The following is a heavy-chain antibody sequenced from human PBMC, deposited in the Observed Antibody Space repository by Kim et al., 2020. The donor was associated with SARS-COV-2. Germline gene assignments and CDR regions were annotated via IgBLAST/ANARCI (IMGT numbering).Heavy chain of an antibody. CDR1: GGTFSSYA. D-gene: IGHD4-17*01. J-gene: IGHJ6*02. Sequence: SVKVSCKASGGTFSSYAISWVRQAPGQGLEWMGGIIPIFGTANYAQKFQGRVTITADESTSTAYMELSSLRSEDTAVYYCARARPDGDHGPNYYYGMDVWGQGTTVTVSS. CDR2: IIPIFGTA. CDR3: ARARPDGDHGPNYYYGMDV. V-gene: IGHV1-69*13.